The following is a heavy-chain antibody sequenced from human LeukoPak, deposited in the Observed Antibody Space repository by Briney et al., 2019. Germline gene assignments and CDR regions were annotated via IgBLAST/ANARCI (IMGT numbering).Heavy chain of an antibody. Sequence: ASVTVSCKASGYSFTSYGISWVRQAPGQGLEWMGIISPSVGTTTYAQKLEDRVTMTRDTSTTTVYMELRSLRSEDTAVYYCARIGDYGSGSEGFDPWGQGTLVTVSS. CDR3: ARIGDYGSGSEGFDP. V-gene: IGHV1-46*04. CDR2: ISPSVGTT. CDR1: GYSFTSYG. D-gene: IGHD3-10*01. J-gene: IGHJ5*02.